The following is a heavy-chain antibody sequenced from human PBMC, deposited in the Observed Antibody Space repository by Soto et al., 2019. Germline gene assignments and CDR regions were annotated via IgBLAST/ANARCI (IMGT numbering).Heavy chain of an antibody. D-gene: IGHD5-18*01. CDR3: ARDTVMVTGLDY. CDR2: IWYDGSNK. J-gene: IGHJ4*02. V-gene: IGHV3-33*01. CDR1: GFTFSSYG. Sequence: GGSLRLSCAASGFTFSSYGMHWVRQAPGKGLEWVAVIWYDGSNKHYADSVKGRFTISRDNSKNTLYLQMNSLRAEDTAVYYCARDTVMVTGLDYWGQGTLVTVSS.